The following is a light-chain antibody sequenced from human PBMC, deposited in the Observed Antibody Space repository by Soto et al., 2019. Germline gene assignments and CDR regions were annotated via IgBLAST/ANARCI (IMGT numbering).Light chain of an antibody. CDR1: QGIANF. CDR3: QQLNSFPIP. V-gene: IGKV1-9*01. Sequence: IQLTQSPSSLSASVGDRVTISSRASQGIANFLAWYQQKPGKAPKLLIYGASTLPSGVPSRFSGSGSGTDFTLTISSLQPEDFATYYCQQLNSFPIPFGPGTKVDIK. CDR2: GAS. J-gene: IGKJ3*01.